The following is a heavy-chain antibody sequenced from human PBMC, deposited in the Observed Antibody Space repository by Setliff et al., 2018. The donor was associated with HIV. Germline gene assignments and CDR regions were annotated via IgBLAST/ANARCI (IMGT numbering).Heavy chain of an antibody. CDR3: ARDNGRYFDRGWFDP. CDR1: EFTFGSYS. J-gene: IGHJ5*02. D-gene: IGHD3-9*01. CDR2: ISGSAGTT. Sequence: PGGSLRLSCAASEFTFGSYSMNWVRQAPGKGLEWVSGISGSAGTTYYADSVKGRFTISRDNAENSLYLQMNSLRAEDTAVYYCARDNGRYFDRGWFDPWGQGALVTVSS. V-gene: IGHV3-48*04.